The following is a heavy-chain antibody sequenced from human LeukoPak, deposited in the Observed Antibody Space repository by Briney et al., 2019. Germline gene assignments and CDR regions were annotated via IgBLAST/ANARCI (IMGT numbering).Heavy chain of an antibody. CDR1: GGSFSNYY. CDR2: INHSGRT. CDR3: ARSGTYEYSSIYDY. D-gene: IGHD6-13*01. J-gene: IGHJ4*02. V-gene: IGHV4-34*01. Sequence: SETLSLTCAVYGGSFSNYYWNWIRQSPGKGLEWIGEINHSGRTNYNPSLKSRVTILVDTSKNQFSLKLNSVTAADTSVYFCARSGTYEYSSIYDYWGQGTLVTVSS.